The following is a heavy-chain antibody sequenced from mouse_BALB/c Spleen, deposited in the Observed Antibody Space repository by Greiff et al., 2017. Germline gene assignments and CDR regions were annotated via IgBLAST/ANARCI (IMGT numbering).Heavy chain of an antibody. V-gene: IGHV5-6-5*01. Sequence: EVKLMESGGGLVKPGGSLKLSCAASGFTFSSYAMSWVRQTPEKRLEWVASISSGGSTYYPDSVKGRFTISRDNARNILYLQMSSLRSEDTAMYYCARGVDGYYYAMDYWGQGTSVTVSS. CDR2: ISSGGST. CDR1: GFTFSSYA. CDR3: ARGVDGYYYAMDY. J-gene: IGHJ4*01. D-gene: IGHD2-3*01.